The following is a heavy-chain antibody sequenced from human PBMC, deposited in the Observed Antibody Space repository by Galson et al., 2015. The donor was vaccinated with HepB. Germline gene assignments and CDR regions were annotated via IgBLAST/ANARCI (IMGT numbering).Heavy chain of an antibody. J-gene: IGHJ4*02. CDR1: GYTFTRYG. CDR3: ARTPRGDRLLVFDY. V-gene: IGHV1-18*01. Sequence: SVKVSCKASGYTFTRYGISWVRQAPGQGLEWMGWISAYNGNANYAQKLQGRVTMTTDTSTSTAYMELRSLRSDDTAMYYCARTPRGDRLLVFDYWGQGTLVTVSS. CDR2: ISAYNGNA. D-gene: IGHD2-21*02.